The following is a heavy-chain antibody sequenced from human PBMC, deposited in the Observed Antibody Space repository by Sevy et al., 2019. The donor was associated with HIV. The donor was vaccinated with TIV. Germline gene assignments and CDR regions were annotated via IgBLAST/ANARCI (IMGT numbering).Heavy chain of an antibody. CDR2: ISYDGSNK. D-gene: IGHD5-18*01. CDR3: ARDGRGYSYGYYLDY. Sequence: GGSLRLSCAASGFTFSSYAMHWVRQAPGKGLEWVAVISYDGSNKYYADSVKGRFTISRDNSKNTLYLQMNSLRAEDTAVYYCARDGRGYSYGYYLDYWGQGTLVTVSS. V-gene: IGHV3-30-3*01. J-gene: IGHJ4*02. CDR1: GFTFSSYA.